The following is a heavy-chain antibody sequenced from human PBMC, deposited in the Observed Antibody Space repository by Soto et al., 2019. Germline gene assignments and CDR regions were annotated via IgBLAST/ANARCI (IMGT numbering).Heavy chain of an antibody. CDR2: TYYKSRWYN. CDR1: GDSVFSNGIA. Sequence: SQTLSLTCDISGDSVFSNGIAWNWIRQSPSRGLEWLGRTYYKSRWYNDYAVSVKSRLIVNLDTSKNQFSLRLSSVTPVDTAVYDCARGRSSRFDYWGQGTLVTVSS. J-gene: IGHJ4*02. V-gene: IGHV6-1*01. D-gene: IGHD6-13*01. CDR3: ARGRSSRFDY.